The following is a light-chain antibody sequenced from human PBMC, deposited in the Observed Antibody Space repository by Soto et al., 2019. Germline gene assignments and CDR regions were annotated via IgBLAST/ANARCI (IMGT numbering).Light chain of an antibody. CDR3: QQYNNWPRT. J-gene: IGKJ1*01. CDR2: GAS. V-gene: IGKV3-15*01. Sequence: EIVMTQTPATLAVSLGERATLSSRASQSVSSNLAWYQQKPGRAPRLLIYGASTRATGIPARFSGSGSGTEFTLTISSLQSEDFAVYYCQQYNNWPRTFGQGTKVDIK. CDR1: QSVSSN.